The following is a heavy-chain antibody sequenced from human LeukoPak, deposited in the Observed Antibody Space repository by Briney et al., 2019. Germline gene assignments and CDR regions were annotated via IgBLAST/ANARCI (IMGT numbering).Heavy chain of an antibody. CDR2: INHSGST. CDR1: GGSFSGYY. Sequence: KPSETLSLTCAVYGGSFSGYYWSWIRQPPGKGLEWIGEINHSGSTNYNPSLKSRVTISVDTSKNQFSLKLSSVTAADTAVYYCARGRASGRRSRRNWFDPWGQGTLVTVSS. D-gene: IGHD3-10*01. V-gene: IGHV4-34*01. CDR3: ARGRASGRRSRRNWFDP. J-gene: IGHJ5*02.